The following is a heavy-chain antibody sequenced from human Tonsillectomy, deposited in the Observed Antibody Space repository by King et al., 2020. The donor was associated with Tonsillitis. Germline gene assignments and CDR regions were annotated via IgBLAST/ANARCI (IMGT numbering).Heavy chain of an antibody. CDR3: ARREKGPFDY. CDR2: IYHSGST. CDR1: GYSISSGYY. J-gene: IGHJ4*02. V-gene: IGHV4-38-2*02. Sequence: QLQESGPGLVKPSETLSLTCTVYGYSISSGYYWGWIRQPPGKGLEWIGSIYHSGSTYYNPSLKSRVTISVDTSKNQFSLKLSSVTAADTAVYYCARREKGPFDYWGQGTLVTVSS. D-gene: IGHD1-26*01.